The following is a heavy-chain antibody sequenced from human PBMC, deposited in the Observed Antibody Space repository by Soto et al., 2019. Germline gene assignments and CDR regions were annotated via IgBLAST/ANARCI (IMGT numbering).Heavy chain of an antibody. V-gene: IGHV3-23*01. CDR3: ARDVLLFLGNYYYVMDV. J-gene: IGHJ6*02. Sequence: EVQLLESGGGLVQPGGSLRLSCAASGFTFSSYAMSWVRQAPGKGLEWVSAISGSGGSTYYADSVKGRFTISRDNSKNARYLQMNGLRAEDTAVYYCARDVLLFLGNYYYVMDVWGQGTTVTVSS. CDR2: ISGSGGST. CDR1: GFTFSSYA. D-gene: IGHD3-10*02.